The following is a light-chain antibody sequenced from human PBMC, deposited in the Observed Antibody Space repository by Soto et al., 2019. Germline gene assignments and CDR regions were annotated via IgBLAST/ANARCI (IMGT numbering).Light chain of an antibody. J-gene: IGLJ1*01. V-gene: IGLV2-23*01. Sequence: QSVLTQPASVSGSPGQSITISCTGTSSDVGTYNLVSWYQQHPGKGPKLMIYQGTKRPSGVSNRFSGSKSGNTASLTISDLKAEDEADYFCCSYAADRIYVFGSGTKV. CDR3: CSYAADRIYV. CDR1: SSDVGTYNL. CDR2: QGT.